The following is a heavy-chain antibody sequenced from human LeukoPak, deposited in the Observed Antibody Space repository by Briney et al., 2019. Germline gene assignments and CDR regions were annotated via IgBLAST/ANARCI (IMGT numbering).Heavy chain of an antibody. CDR1: GYTFTSYD. CDR3: ARDFKGGYSYGLEGFDY. V-gene: IGHV1-8*02. CDR2: MNPNSGST. Sequence: ASVKVSCKASGYTFTSYDINWVRQATGQGLEWMGWMNPNSGSTSYAQKFQGRVTMTRDTSTSTVYMELSSLRSEDTAVYYCARDFKGGYSYGLEGFDYWGQGTLVTVSS. J-gene: IGHJ4*02. D-gene: IGHD5-18*01.